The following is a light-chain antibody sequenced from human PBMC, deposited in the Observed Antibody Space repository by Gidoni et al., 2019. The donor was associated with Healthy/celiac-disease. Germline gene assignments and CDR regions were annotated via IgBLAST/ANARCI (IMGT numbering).Light chain of an antibody. J-gene: IGKJ5*01. CDR3: QQYGSSPSIT. CDR1: QSVSSSY. V-gene: IGKV3-20*01. Sequence: EIVLTQSPGTLSLSPGERATLSCRASQSVSSSYLAWYQQKPGQAPRLLSYGASSRATGIPDRCSGSGSGTDFTLTISRLEPEDFAVYYCQQYGSSPSITFGQGTRLEIK. CDR2: GAS.